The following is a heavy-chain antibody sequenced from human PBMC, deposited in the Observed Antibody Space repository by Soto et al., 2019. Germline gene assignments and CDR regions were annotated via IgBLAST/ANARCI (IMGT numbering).Heavy chain of an antibody. CDR1: GGSFSGYY. V-gene: IGHV4-34*01. J-gene: IGHJ4*02. CDR2: INHSGST. Sequence: QVQLQQWGAGLLKPSETLSLTCAVYGGSFSGYYWSWIRQPPGKGLEWIGEINHSGSTNYNPSPKSRVTISVDTSKNQFSLKLSSVTAADTAVYYCARVVDTMVRGVGFDYWGQGTLVTVSS. CDR3: ARVVDTMVRGVGFDY. D-gene: IGHD3-10*01.